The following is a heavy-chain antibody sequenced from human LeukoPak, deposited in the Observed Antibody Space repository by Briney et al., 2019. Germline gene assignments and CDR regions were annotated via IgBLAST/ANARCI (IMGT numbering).Heavy chain of an antibody. CDR3: ARETKYYYDSSGYYGDDAFDI. J-gene: IGHJ3*02. CDR2: INPSGGST. Sequence: EASVKVSCTASGYTFTSYYMHWVRQAPGQGLEWMGIINPSGGSTSYAQKFQGRVTMTRDTSTSTVYMELSSLRSEDTAVYYCARETKYYYDSSGYYGDDAFDIWGQGTMVTVSS. V-gene: IGHV1-46*01. CDR1: GYTFTSYY. D-gene: IGHD3-22*01.